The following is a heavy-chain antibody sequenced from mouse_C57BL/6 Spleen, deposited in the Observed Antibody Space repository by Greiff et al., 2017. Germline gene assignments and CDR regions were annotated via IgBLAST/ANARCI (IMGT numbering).Heavy chain of an antibody. V-gene: IGHV1-26*01. CDR1: GYTFTDYY. Sequence: EVKLQQSGPELVKPGASVKISCKASGYTFTDYYMNWVKQSHGKSLEWIGDINPNNGGTSYNQKFKGKATLTVDKSSSTAYMELRSLTSEDSAVYYCARDSIYDGYYDAMDYWGQGTSVTVSS. CDR3: ARDSIYDGYYDAMDY. J-gene: IGHJ4*01. CDR2: INPNNGGT. D-gene: IGHD2-3*01.